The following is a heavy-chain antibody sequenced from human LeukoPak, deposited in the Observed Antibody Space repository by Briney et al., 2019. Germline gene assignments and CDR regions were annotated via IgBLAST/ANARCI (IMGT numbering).Heavy chain of an antibody. CDR3: VRQVFGELPA. J-gene: IGHJ5*02. D-gene: IGHD3-10*02. CDR2: IKQDGSEK. Sequence: GGSLRLSCAASGFTFSRHWMSWVRQAPGKGLQWVANIKQDGSEKNYVDSVRGRFTIYRDNAKSSIYMEMNSLRAEDTAVYYCVRQVFGELPAWGQGALVTVSS. CDR1: GFTFSRHW. V-gene: IGHV3-7*01.